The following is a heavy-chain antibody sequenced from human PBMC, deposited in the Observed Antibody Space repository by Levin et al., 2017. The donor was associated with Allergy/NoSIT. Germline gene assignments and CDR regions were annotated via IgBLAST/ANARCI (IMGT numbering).Heavy chain of an antibody. V-gene: IGHV1-69*02. CDR1: GGTFSSYT. CDR3: ARAGDDYSYYGMDV. D-gene: IGHD3-10*01. CDR2: IIPILGIA. Sequence: KISCKASGGTFSSYTISWVRQAPGQGLEWMGRIIPILGIANYAQKFQGRVTITADKSTSTAYMELSSLRSEDTAVYYCARAGDDYSYYGMDVWGQGTTVTVSS. J-gene: IGHJ6*02.